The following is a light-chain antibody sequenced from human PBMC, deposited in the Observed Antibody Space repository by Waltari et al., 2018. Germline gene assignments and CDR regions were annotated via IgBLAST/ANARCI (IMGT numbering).Light chain of an antibody. CDR3: CSYVGSSTYV. J-gene: IGLJ1*01. V-gene: IGLV2-23*02. Sequence: QSALTQPASLSGSPGQSITISCTGTSSDVGSYDLIPWYQQHPGTAPKVMIYEVNKRPSGVSIRFTGSKSGNTASLTISGLQAEDEADYYCCSYVGSSTYVFGTGTKVTVL. CDR2: EVN. CDR1: SSDVGSYDL.